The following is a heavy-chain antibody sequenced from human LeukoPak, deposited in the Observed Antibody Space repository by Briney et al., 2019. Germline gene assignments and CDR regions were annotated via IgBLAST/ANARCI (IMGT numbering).Heavy chain of an antibody. V-gene: IGHV4-59*01. CDR3: ARDQGGNSANFDY. D-gene: IGHD4-23*01. CDR1: GGSISSYY. CDR2: IYNSGST. J-gene: IGHJ4*02. Sequence: SETLSLTCTVSGGSISSYYWSWIRQPPGKGLEWIGYIYNSGSTNYNPSLKSRVTISVDTSKNQFSLKLNSVTAADTAVYYCARDQGGNSANFDYWGQGTLVTVSS.